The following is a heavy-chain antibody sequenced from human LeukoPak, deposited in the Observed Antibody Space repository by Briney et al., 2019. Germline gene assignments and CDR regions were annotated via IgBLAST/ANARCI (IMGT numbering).Heavy chain of an antibody. CDR3: AKFIAAPFYFDY. Sequence: GGSLTLSCAASGFTYSSYSMNWVRQAPGKGLEWVSSISSSSSYIYYADSVKGRFTISRDNAKNSLYLQMNSLRAEDTAVYYCAKFIAAPFYFDYWGQGTLVTVSS. CDR1: GFTYSSYS. J-gene: IGHJ4*02. CDR2: ISSSSSYI. V-gene: IGHV3-21*01. D-gene: IGHD6-13*01.